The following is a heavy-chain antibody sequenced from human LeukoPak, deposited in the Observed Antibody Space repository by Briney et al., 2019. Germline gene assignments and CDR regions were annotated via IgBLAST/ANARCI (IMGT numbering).Heavy chain of an antibody. J-gene: IGHJ2*01. Sequence: GGSLRLSCAASGFTFSSYWMHWVRQAPGKGLVWVSRINSDESSTTYADSVKGRFTISRDNAKNTLYLQMNSLRAEDTAVYYCTRDRTYYFDSSGYPYWYFDLWGRGTLVTVSS. CDR3: TRDRTYYFDSSGYPYWYFDL. V-gene: IGHV3-74*01. CDR1: GFTFSSYW. CDR2: INSDESST. D-gene: IGHD3-22*01.